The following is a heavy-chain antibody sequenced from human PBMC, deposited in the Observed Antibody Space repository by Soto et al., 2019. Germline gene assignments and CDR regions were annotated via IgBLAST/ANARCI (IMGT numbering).Heavy chain of an antibody. J-gene: IGHJ5*02. CDR1: GGSITNFY. Sequence: QVQLQESGPGLVKPSETLSLNCSVSGGSITNFYWSWIRQPPGRGLEWIGYVNHIGSTKYNPSLEMRRTTSVGTTNNQFSLQLTSVPTADTAVYYFARASVSYSSNGFDPWGQGTLVTVAS. CDR3: ARASVSYSSNGFDP. V-gene: IGHV4-59*01. D-gene: IGHD6-13*01. CDR2: VNHIGST.